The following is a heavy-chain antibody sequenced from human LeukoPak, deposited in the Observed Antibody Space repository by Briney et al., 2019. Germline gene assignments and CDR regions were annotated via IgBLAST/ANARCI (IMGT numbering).Heavy chain of an antibody. V-gene: IGHV4-61*02. CDR1: GGSISSGSYY. CDR3: ARQDYVWGSYEDYFDY. CDR2: IYTSGST. J-gene: IGHJ4*02. Sequence: PSETLSLTCTVSGGSISSGSYYWSWIRQPAGKGLEWIGRIYTSGSTNYNPSLKSRVTISVDTSKNQFSLKLSSVTAADAAVYYCARQDYVWGSYEDYFDYWGQGTLVTVSS. D-gene: IGHD3-16*01.